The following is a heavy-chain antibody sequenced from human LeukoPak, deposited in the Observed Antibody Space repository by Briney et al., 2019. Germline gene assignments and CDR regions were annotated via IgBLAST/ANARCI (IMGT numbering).Heavy chain of an antibody. CDR3: ARGAPYYDFWSGYSQGFDY. Sequence: PGGSLRLSCAASGFTFSSYAMSWVRQAPGNGLEWVSAISGSGGSTYYADSVKGRFTISRDNSKNTLYLQMNSLRAEDTAVYYCARGAPYYDFWSGYSQGFDYWGQGTLVTVSS. CDR1: GFTFSSYA. J-gene: IGHJ4*02. V-gene: IGHV3-23*01. CDR2: ISGSGGST. D-gene: IGHD3-3*01.